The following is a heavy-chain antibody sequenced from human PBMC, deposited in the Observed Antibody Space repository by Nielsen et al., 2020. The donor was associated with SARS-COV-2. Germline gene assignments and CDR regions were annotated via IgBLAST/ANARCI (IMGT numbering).Heavy chain of an antibody. Sequence: ASVKVSCKVSGYTLTELSMHWVRQAPGKGLEWMGGFDPEDGETIYAQKFQGRVTMTEDTSTDTAYMELSSLRSEDTAVYYCATGPPYCSGGSCHNWFDPWGQGTLVTVSS. V-gene: IGHV1-24*01. CDR3: ATGPPYCSGGSCHNWFDP. CDR2: FDPEDGET. D-gene: IGHD2-15*01. CDR1: GYTLTELS. J-gene: IGHJ5*02.